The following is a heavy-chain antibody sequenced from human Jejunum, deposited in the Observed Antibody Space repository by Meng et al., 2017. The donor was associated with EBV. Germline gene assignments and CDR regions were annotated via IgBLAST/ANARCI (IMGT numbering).Heavy chain of an antibody. V-gene: IGHV1-46*01. CDR2: INPSGGTT. CDR3: ARDPCNGGSCFNWFDP. J-gene: IGHJ5*02. D-gene: IGHD2-15*01. Sequence: YVAETNKLRAQGNVPGKASGSPSTNIPINWMRQAPEQGLEWMGIINPSGGTTTYTKKFQGRVTMTRDTSTRTIYMELSSLRSEDTAMYYCARDPCNGGSCFNWFDPWGQGTLVTVSS. CDR1: GSPSTNIP.